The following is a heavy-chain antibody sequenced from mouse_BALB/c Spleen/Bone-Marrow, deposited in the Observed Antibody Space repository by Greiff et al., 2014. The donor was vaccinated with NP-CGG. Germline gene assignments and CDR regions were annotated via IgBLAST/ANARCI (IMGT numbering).Heavy chain of an antibody. V-gene: IGHV14-3*02. J-gene: IGHJ1*01. D-gene: IGHD2-14*01. CDR2: IDPANGNT. CDR3: VPYKYGWYFDV. Sequence: EVQLQQSGAELVKPGASVKLSCTASGFNIKDTYMHWVKQRPEQGLEWIGRIDPANGNTKYDPKFQGKATITADTSSNTAYLQLSSLTSEDTAVYYCVPYKYGWYFDVWGAGTTVTVSS. CDR1: GFNIKDTY.